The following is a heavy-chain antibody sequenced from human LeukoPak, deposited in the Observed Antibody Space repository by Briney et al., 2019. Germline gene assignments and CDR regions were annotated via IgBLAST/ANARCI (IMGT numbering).Heavy chain of an antibody. Sequence: GGSLRLSCAASGFTFSSYAMSWVRQAPGKGLEWVSAISGSGGSAYYADSVKGRFTISRDNSKNTLYLQMNSLRAEDTAVYYCAKVRIGTDSSGYYYPLDYWGQGTLVTVSS. CDR1: GFTFSSYA. CDR2: ISGSGGSA. J-gene: IGHJ4*02. CDR3: AKVRIGTDSSGYYYPLDY. D-gene: IGHD3-22*01. V-gene: IGHV3-23*01.